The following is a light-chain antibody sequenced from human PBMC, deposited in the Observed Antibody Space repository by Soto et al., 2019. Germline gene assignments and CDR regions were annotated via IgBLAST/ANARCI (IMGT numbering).Light chain of an antibody. CDR1: SSDVGGSDY. V-gene: IGLV2-14*01. CDR3: NSYTSSTTLDV. CDR2: EVS. Sequence: QSVLAQPASVSGSPGQSITISCTGASSDVGGSDYVSWYQHHPGKAPKLLIYEVSHRPSGVSNRFSGSKSGNTASLTISGLQAEDEADYYCNSYTSSTTLDVFGTGTNGTAL. J-gene: IGLJ1*01.